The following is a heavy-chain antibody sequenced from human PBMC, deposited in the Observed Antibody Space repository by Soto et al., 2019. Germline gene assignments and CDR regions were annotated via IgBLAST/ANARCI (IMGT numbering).Heavy chain of an antibody. CDR1: GGSFSGYY. J-gene: IGHJ5*02. V-gene: IGHV4-34*01. Sequence: SETLSLTCAVYGGSFSGYYWSWIRQPPGKGLEWIGEINHSGSTNYNPSLKSRVTISVDTSKNQFSLKLSSVTAADTAVYYCARKDPAAPSNWFDPWGQGTLVTVSS. CDR2: INHSGST. CDR3: ARKDPAAPSNWFDP. D-gene: IGHD2-2*01.